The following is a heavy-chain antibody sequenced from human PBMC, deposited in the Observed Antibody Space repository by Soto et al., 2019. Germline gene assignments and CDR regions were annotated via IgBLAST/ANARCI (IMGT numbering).Heavy chain of an antibody. CDR2: IGGSGSHI. Sequence: QVKLEESGGGLVKPEGSLRLSCAASGFTFSDYYMTWIRQAPGKGLEWVSYIGGSGSHIYYADSMKGRFTISRDNAKNALYLQMDSLRADDTAVYYCGRGGTNWSSRRDDYWGQGTLVSVSS. V-gene: IGHV3-11*01. J-gene: IGHJ4*02. CDR3: GRGGTNWSSRRDDY. D-gene: IGHD1-20*01. CDR1: GFTFSDYY.